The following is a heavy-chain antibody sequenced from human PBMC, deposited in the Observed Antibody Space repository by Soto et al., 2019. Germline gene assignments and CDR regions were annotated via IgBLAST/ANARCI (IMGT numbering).Heavy chain of an antibody. CDR3: AKDYVGTVPDAFDI. D-gene: IGHD4-17*01. V-gene: IGHV3-23*01. CDR2: IGTSGGRT. J-gene: IGHJ3*02. CDR1: GFTFRSYV. Sequence: EVQLLESGGGLVQPGGSLRLSCEASGFTFRSYVMTWVRQAPGKGLEWLSGIGTSGGRTYYADSVKGRFTISRDNSKNMLYLQMNSLRAEDTAVYYCAKDYVGTVPDAFDIWGQGTMVTVSS.